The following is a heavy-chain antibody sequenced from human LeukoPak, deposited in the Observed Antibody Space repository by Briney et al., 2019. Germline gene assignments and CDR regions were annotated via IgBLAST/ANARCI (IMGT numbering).Heavy chain of an antibody. V-gene: IGHV3-30*02. J-gene: IGHJ4*02. CDR1: GFTFDDYG. CDR3: AKKRASSGYYYDLDY. Sequence: GGSLRLSCAASGFTFDDYGMHWVRQAPGKGLEWVAFIRYDGSNKYYADSVKGRFTISRDNSKNTLYLQMNSLRAEDTAVYYCAKKRASSGYYYDLDYWGQGTLVTVSS. D-gene: IGHD3-22*01. CDR2: IRYDGSNK.